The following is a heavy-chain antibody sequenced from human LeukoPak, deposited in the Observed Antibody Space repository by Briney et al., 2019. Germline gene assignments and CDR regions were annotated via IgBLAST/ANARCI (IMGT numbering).Heavy chain of an antibody. CDR3: AKALEMATIEGVFTIDY. Sequence: PGGSLRLSCAASGFTFSSYAMSWVRQAPGKGLEWVSAISGSGGSTYYADSVKGRFTISRDNSKNTLYLQMNSLRAEDTAVYYCAKALEMATIEGVFTIDYGGQGTRVTVSS. D-gene: IGHD5-24*01. J-gene: IGHJ4*02. CDR2: ISGSGGST. V-gene: IGHV3-23*01. CDR1: GFTFSSYA.